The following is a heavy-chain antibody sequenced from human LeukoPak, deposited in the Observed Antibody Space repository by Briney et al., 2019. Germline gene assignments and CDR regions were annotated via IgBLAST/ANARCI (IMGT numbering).Heavy chain of an antibody. Sequence: SETLSLTCAVSGDSISSYYCSWIRQPPGKGLEWIGSIYYSGSTYYNPSLKSRVTISVDTSKNQFSLKLSSVTAADTAVYYCARWAQWLVKSFDYWGQGTLVTVSS. D-gene: IGHD6-19*01. V-gene: IGHV4-59*12. CDR3: ARWAQWLVKSFDY. CDR1: GDSISSYY. J-gene: IGHJ4*02. CDR2: IYYSGST.